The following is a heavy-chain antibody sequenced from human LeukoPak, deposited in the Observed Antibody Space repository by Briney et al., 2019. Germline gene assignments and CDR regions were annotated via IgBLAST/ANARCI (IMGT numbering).Heavy chain of an antibody. J-gene: IGHJ4*02. D-gene: IGHD2-21*01. Sequence: PGGSLRLSCAASGFTVSSNYMSWVRQAPGTGLEGVSVIYSGGSTYYADSVKGRFTISRDNSKNTLYLQMNSLRAEDTAVYYCARAVPPVMTFDYWGQGTLVTVSS. CDR2: IYSGGST. CDR3: ARAVPPVMTFDY. V-gene: IGHV3-53*01. CDR1: GFTVSSNY.